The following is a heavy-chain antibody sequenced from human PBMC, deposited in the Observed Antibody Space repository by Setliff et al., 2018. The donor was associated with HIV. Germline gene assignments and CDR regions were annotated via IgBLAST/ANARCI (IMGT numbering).Heavy chain of an antibody. CDR3: ARDYNIWGSNRPSHFDY. J-gene: IGHJ4*03. D-gene: IGHD3-16*02. CDR1: GDTFSSYA. CDR2: IIPMFGTA. V-gene: IGHV1-69*06. Sequence: GASVKVSCKASGDTFSSYAISWVRQAPGQGLEWMGRIIPMFGTANYAQKFQGRVTITADKSTSTAYMELSSLRSEDTAVYYCARDYNIWGSNRPSHFDYWGPETLLVTVSS.